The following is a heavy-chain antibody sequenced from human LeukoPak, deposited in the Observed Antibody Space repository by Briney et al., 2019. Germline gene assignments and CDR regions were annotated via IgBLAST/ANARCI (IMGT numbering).Heavy chain of an antibody. D-gene: IGHD3-22*01. CDR2: IYYSGST. Sequence: PSETLSLTCTVSGGSISNYYWSWIRQPPGKGLEWIGYIYYSGSTNYNPSLKSRVTISVDTSKNQFSLKLRSVTAADTAVYYCARHDWYDSTFDYWGQGTLVTVSS. CDR3: ARHDWYDSTFDY. CDR1: GGSISNYY. V-gene: IGHV4-59*08. J-gene: IGHJ4*02.